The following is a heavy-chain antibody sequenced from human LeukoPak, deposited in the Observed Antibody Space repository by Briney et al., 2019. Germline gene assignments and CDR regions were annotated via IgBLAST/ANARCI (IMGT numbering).Heavy chain of an antibody. CDR3: AEGGWLDN. V-gene: IGHV3-7*05. D-gene: IGHD3-16*01. J-gene: IGHJ5*02. CDR2: RKKDGSEK. Sequence: GGSLRLSCAASGFSFSSFWMSWVRQAPGKGLEWVANRKKDGSEKYYVDSVKGRFTISRDNAKNSLYLQMNSLRAEDTAVYYCAEGGWLDNWGQGTLVTVSS. CDR1: GFSFSSFW.